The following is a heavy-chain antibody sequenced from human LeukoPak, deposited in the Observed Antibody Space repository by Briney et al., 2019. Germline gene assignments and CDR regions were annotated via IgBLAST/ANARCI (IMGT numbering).Heavy chain of an antibody. CDR2: IYTSGST. D-gene: IGHD2-21*01. J-gene: IGHJ5*02. V-gene: IGHV4-4*09. CDR3: ARLFEPPKNWFDP. Sequence: SETLPLTCTVSGGSISSYYWSWIRQPPGKGLEWIGYIYTSGSTNYNPSLKSRVTISVDTSKNQFSLKLSSVTAADTAVYYCARLFEPPKNWFDPWGQGTLVTVSS. CDR1: GGSISSYY.